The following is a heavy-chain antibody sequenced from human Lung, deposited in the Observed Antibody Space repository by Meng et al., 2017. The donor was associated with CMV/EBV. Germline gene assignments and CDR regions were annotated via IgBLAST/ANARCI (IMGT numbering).Heavy chain of an antibody. CDR1: GDSITNHNW. Sequence: EPDQALDKPSEPLSLTCAVSGDSITNHNWWAWVRQPPGKGLEWIGEIPHRGSSAYNPSLKSRVSMSIDKSKNQFSLKLTSVTAADTAVYHCLRRSGGSVWGQGTLVTVSS. V-gene: IGHV4-4*02. CDR3: LRRSGGSV. CDR2: IPHRGSS. D-gene: IGHD3-10*01. J-gene: IGHJ1*01.